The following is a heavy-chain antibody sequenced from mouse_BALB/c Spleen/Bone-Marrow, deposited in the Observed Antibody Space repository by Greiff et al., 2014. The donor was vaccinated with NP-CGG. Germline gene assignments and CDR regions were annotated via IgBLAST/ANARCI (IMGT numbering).Heavy chain of an antibody. Sequence: EVQLQQSGTVLARPGASVKMSCKASGYSFTSYWMHWVKQRPGQGLEWIGAIYPGNSDTSYNQNFKGKANLTAVTSASTAYMELSSLTNEDSAVYYCTKEWYYGFDYWGQGTTLTVSS. CDR3: TKEWYYGFDY. J-gene: IGHJ2*01. D-gene: IGHD1-1*01. V-gene: IGHV1-5*01. CDR1: GYSFTSYW. CDR2: IYPGNSDT.